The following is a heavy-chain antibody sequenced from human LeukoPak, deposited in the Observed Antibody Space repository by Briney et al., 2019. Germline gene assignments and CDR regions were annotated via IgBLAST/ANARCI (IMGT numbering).Heavy chain of an antibody. CDR2: IYYSGST. CDR3: ARSLTGTTPSP. V-gene: IGHV4-59*01. Sequence: SETLSLTCTVSGGSISSYYWSWIRQPPGKGLEWIGYIYYSGSTNYNPSLTSRVTISVDTSKNQFSLKLSSVTAADTAVYYCARSLTGTTPSPWGQGTLVTVSS. D-gene: IGHD1-20*01. CDR1: GGSISSYY. J-gene: IGHJ5*02.